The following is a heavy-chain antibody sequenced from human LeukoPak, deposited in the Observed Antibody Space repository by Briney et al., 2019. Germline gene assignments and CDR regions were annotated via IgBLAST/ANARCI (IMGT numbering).Heavy chain of an antibody. CDR2: ISYDGSNK. J-gene: IGHJ4*02. Sequence: PGGSLRLSCAASEFTFSSYEMNWVRQAPGKGLEWVAVISYDGSNKYYADSVKGRFTISRDNSKNTLYLQMNSLRAEDTAVYYCAKDLGYCSSTSCNYFDYWGQGTLVTVSS. CDR1: EFTFSSYE. D-gene: IGHD2-2*01. CDR3: AKDLGYCSSTSCNYFDY. V-gene: IGHV3-30*18.